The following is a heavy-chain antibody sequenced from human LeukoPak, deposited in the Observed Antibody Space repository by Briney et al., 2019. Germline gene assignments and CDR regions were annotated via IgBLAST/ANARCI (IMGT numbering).Heavy chain of an antibody. D-gene: IGHD3-9*01. Sequence: HPGGSLRLSCAASGFTFSSYAMSWVRQAPGKGLEWVSAISGSGGSTYYADSVKGRFTISRDNSKNTLYRQMNSLRAEDTAVYYCAKIASFDDAFDIWGQGTMVTVSS. CDR3: AKIASFDDAFDI. CDR1: GFTFSSYA. CDR2: ISGSGGST. J-gene: IGHJ3*02. V-gene: IGHV3-23*01.